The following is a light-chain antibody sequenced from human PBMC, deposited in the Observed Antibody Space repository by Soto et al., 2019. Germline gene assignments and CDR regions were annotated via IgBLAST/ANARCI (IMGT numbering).Light chain of an antibody. CDR1: QSVSSRY. V-gene: IGKV3-20*01. J-gene: IGKJ1*01. CDR2: GAS. CDR3: QQYGRSPGT. Sequence: EMVLTQSPGTLSLSPGERATRSCRASQSVSSRYLVWYQQKPGQAPRLLIYGASSRATGIPDRFSGSGSGTDFTLTISRLEPEDFAVYYCQQYGRSPGTFGQGTKVEIK.